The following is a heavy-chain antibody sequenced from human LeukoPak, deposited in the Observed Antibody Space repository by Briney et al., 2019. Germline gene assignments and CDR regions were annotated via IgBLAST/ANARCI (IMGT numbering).Heavy chain of an antibody. CDR3: AKDGVDTIRYYFDY. CDR2: ISGSGGST. J-gene: IGHJ4*02. V-gene: IGHV3-23*01. D-gene: IGHD5-12*01. Sequence: GGSLRLSCAASGFTFSSYAMSWVRQAPGKGLEWVSGISGSGGSTYYADSVKGRFTISRDNSKNTLYLQMNSLRAEDTAVYYCAKDGVDTIRYYFDYWGQGTLVTVSS. CDR1: GFTFSSYA.